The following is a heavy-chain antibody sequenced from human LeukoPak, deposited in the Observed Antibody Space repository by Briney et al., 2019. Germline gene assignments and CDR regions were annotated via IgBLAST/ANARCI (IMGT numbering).Heavy chain of an antibody. CDR2: IYSGGST. Sequence: GGSLRLSCAASGFTVSSNNMSWVRQAPGKGLEWVSVIYSGGSTYYADSVKGRFTISRHNSKNTLYLQMNSLRAEDTAVYYCARDRYYYDSSGYHHDAFDIWGQGTMVTVSS. CDR1: GFTVSSNN. J-gene: IGHJ3*02. V-gene: IGHV3-53*04. CDR3: ARDRYYYDSSGYHHDAFDI. D-gene: IGHD3-22*01.